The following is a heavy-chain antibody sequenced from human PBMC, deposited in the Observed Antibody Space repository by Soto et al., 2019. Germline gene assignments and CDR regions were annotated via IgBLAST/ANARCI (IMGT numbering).Heavy chain of an antibody. CDR2: ISSSGSTI. Sequence: PGGSLRLSCAASGFTFSDYYMSWIRQAPGKGLEWVSYISSSGSTIYYANSVKGRFTISRDNAKNSLYLQMNSLRAEDTAVYYFARGPYDYVWGSDPPHFDYWGQGTLVTVSS. V-gene: IGHV3-11*01. CDR3: ARGPYDYVWGSDPPHFDY. CDR1: GFTFSDYY. J-gene: IGHJ4*02. D-gene: IGHD3-16*02.